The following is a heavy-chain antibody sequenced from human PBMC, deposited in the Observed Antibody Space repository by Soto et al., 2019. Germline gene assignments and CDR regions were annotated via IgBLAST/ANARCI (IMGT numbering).Heavy chain of an antibody. V-gene: IGHV3-11*04. CDR1: GFTFSDYY. CDR3: ARDSRDGYSYYYYGMDV. J-gene: IGHJ6*02. D-gene: IGHD4-4*01. CDR2: ISSSGSTI. Sequence: PGGSLRLSCAASGFTFSDYYMSWIRQAPGKGLEWVSYISSSGSTIYYADSVKGRFTISRDNAKNSLYLQMNSLRAEDTAVYYCARDSRDGYSYYYYGMDVWGQGTTVTVSS.